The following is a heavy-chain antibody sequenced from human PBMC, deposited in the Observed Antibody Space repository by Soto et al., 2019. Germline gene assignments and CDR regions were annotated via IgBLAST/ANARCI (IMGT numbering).Heavy chain of an antibody. J-gene: IGHJ3*02. D-gene: IGHD2-15*01. CDR3: ARGAYCSGGSCYSFNAFDI. Sequence: GASVKVSCKASGYTFTSYGISWVRRAPGQGLEWMGWISAYNGNTNYAQKLQGRVTMTTDTSTSTAYMELRSLRSDDTAVYYCARGAYCSGGSCYSFNAFDIWGQGTMVTVSS. CDR1: GYTFTSYG. CDR2: ISAYNGNT. V-gene: IGHV1-18*01.